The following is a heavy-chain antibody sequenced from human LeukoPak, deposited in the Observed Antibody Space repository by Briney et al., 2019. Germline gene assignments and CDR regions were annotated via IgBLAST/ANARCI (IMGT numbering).Heavy chain of an antibody. Sequence: PGGTLRLSCAASGFTFSSYGMSWVRQAPGKGLEWVSAISGSGGSTYYADSVKGRFTISRDNSKNTLYLQMNSLRAEDTAVYYCAKPDGYSSSWYGINWFDPWGQGTLVTVSS. V-gene: IGHV3-23*01. CDR2: ISGSGGST. CDR3: AKPDGYSSSWYGINWFDP. CDR1: GFTFSSYG. D-gene: IGHD6-13*01. J-gene: IGHJ5*02.